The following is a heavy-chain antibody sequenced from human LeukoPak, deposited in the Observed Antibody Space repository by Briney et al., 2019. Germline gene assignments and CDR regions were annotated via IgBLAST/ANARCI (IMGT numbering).Heavy chain of an antibody. J-gene: IGHJ4*02. CDR3: ASVVATKNFDY. CDR2: INHSGGST. Sequence: ASVKVSCKASGYTFTNYYIHWVRQAPGQGLEWMGRINHSGGSTTYAQQFHGRVTMTRDTSTTTVYMELSSLRSDDTALYYCASVVATKNFDYWGQGTLVTVSS. D-gene: IGHD5-24*01. V-gene: IGHV1-46*01. CDR1: GYTFTNYY.